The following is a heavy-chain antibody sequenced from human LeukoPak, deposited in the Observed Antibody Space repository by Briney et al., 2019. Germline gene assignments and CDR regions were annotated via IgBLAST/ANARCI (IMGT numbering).Heavy chain of an antibody. Sequence: PGGSLRLSCAASGFTFSSYAMSWVRRAPGKGLEWVSAISGSGGSTYYADSVKGRFTISRDNSKNTLYLQMNSLRAEDTPVYYFAKGGLQRCFCYWGQGTLVTGSS. V-gene: IGHV3-23*01. D-gene: IGHD5-24*01. CDR1: GFTFSSYA. J-gene: IGHJ4*02. CDR2: ISGSGGST. CDR3: AKGGLQRCFCY.